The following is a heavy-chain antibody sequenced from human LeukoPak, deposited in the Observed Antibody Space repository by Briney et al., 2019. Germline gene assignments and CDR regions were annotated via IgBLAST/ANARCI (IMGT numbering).Heavy chain of an antibody. Sequence: PSETLSLTWAVYGGSFSGYYWSWISQPPGKWMEWIGEINHTGSTNYNPSLKSRVTISVDTSKNQFSLKLSSVTAADTAVYYCARRWVAVEDGMDVWGQGTTVTVSS. CDR2: INHTGST. D-gene: IGHD6-19*01. CDR3: ARRWVAVEDGMDV. V-gene: IGHV4-34*01. J-gene: IGHJ6*02. CDR1: GGSFSGYY.